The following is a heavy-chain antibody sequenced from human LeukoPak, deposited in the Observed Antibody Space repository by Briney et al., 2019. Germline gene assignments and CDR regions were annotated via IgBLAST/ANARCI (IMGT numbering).Heavy chain of an antibody. CDR3: AREEYCSGGSCYSGYSYYFDY. CDR2: FTPIFGPA. J-gene: IGHJ4*02. D-gene: IGHD2-15*01. Sequence: SVKVSGKVSGGPFRGLASSGVRRALGQGLERLGGFTPIFGPANYAQKFQARVTITTDESTSTAYMELSSLRSEDTAVYYCAREEYCSGGSCYSGYSYYFDYWGQGTLVTVSS. CDR1: GGPFRGLA. V-gene: IGHV1-69*05.